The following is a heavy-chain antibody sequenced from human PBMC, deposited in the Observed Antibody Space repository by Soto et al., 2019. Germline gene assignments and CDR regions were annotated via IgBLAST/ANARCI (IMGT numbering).Heavy chain of an antibody. J-gene: IGHJ6*01. CDR2: ISAYNGNT. CDR3: AREYCSSTSCWGRTYYYAMDV. Sequence: EASVKVSCKASGYTFTSYGISWVRQAPGQGLEWMGWISAYNGNTNYAQKLQGRVTMTTDTSTSTAYMELRSLRSDDTAVYYCAREYCSSTSCWGRTYYYAMDVWGQGTTVTVSS. CDR1: GYTFTSYG. V-gene: IGHV1-18*01. D-gene: IGHD2-2*01.